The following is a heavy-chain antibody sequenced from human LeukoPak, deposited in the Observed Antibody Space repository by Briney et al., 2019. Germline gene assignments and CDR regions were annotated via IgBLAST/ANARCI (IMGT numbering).Heavy chain of an antibody. CDR1: GFTFDDYA. Sequence: RSGGSLRLSCAASGFTFDDYAMHWVRQAPGKGLEWVSLISWDGGSTYYADSVKGRFTISRDDRKYSLYLQMNSLRAEDTALYYCAKDGGSYYSYMDVWGKGTTVTVSS. V-gene: IGHV3-43D*03. J-gene: IGHJ6*03. CDR2: ISWDGGST. D-gene: IGHD1-26*01. CDR3: AKDGGSYYSYMDV.